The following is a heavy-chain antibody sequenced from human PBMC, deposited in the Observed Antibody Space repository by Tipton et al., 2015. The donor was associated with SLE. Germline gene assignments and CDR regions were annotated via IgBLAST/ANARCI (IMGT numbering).Heavy chain of an antibody. CDR3: ARGLTLYYYDREGYFDY. D-gene: IGHD3-22*01. V-gene: IGHV4-61*02. CDR2: VYTSGNT. Sequence: TLSLTCTVSGGSISSGDYHWSWIRQPAGKGLEWIGRVYTSGNTNYNPSLDSRVTISLDTSKNQFSLKLNSVTAADTAVYYCARGLTLYYYDREGYFDYWGQGTLVTVSS. J-gene: IGHJ4*02. CDR1: GGSISSGDYH.